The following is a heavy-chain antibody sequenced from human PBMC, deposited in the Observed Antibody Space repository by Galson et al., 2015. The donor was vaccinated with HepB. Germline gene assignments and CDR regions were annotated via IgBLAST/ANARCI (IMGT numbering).Heavy chain of an antibody. CDR3: ARDRHYYGSGGPKKAFGY. CDR2: IYPGDSDT. CDR1: GYSFTSYW. V-gene: IGHV5-51*01. J-gene: IGHJ4*02. D-gene: IGHD3-10*01. Sequence: QSGAEVKKPGESLRISCKGSGYSFTSYWIGWVRQMPGKGLEWMGVIYPGDSDTRYNPSLKSRVTISVDTSKNQFSLKLSSVTAADTAVYYCARDRHYYGSGGPKKAFGYWGQGTLVTVSS.